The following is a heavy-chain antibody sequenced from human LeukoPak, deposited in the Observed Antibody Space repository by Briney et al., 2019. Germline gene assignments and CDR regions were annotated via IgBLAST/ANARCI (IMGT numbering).Heavy chain of an antibody. CDR3: ARRYDFWSGYPYGMDV. CDR1: GGSISSSSYY. V-gene: IGHV4-39*01. Sequence: PSETLSLTRTVSGGSISSSSYYWGWIRQPPGKGLEWIGSIYYSGSTYYNPSLKSRVTISVDTSKNQFSLKLSSVTAADTAVYYCARRYDFWSGYPYGMDVWGQGTTVTVSS. D-gene: IGHD3-3*01. J-gene: IGHJ6*02. CDR2: IYYSGST.